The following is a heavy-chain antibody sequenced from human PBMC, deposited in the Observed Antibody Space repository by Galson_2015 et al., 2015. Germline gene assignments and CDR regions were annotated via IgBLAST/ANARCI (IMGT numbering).Heavy chain of an antibody. D-gene: IGHD1-26*01. Sequence: CAISGDSVSSNSAAWNWIRQSPSRGLEWLGRIYYRSKWYNDYAVSVKSRITINPDTSKNQSSLQLNSVTPEDTAVYYCAREGRSLVGATTNWFDPWGQGTLVTVSS. V-gene: IGHV6-1*01. CDR2: IYYRSKWYN. CDR1: GDSVSSNSAA. J-gene: IGHJ5*02. CDR3: AREGRSLVGATTNWFDP.